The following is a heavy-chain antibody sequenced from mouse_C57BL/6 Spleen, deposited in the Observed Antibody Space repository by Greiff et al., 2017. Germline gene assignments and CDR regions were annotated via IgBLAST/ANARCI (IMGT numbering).Heavy chain of an antibody. CDR3: ARWFYPGYFDY. CDR2: INPSTGGT. Sequence: EVQVVESGPELVKPGASVKISCKASGYSFTGYYMNWVKQSPEKSLEWIGEINPSTGGTTYNQKFKAKATLTVDKSSSTAYMQLKSLTSEDSAVYYCARWFYPGYFDYWGQGTTLTVSS. V-gene: IGHV1-42*01. D-gene: IGHD2-1*01. J-gene: IGHJ2*01. CDR1: GYSFTGYY.